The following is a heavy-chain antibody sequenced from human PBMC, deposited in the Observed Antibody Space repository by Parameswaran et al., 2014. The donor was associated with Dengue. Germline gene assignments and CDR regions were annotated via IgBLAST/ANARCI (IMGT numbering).Heavy chain of an antibody. J-gene: IGHJ4*02. CDR3: ARLDYYDSSGYYFRHYFDY. V-gene: IGHV4-39*01. CDR2: IYYSGST. Sequence: WIRQPPGRGVEWIGSIYYSGSTYYNPSLKSRVTISVDTSKNQFSLKLSSVTAADTAVYYCARLDYYDSSGYYFRHYFDYWGQGTLVTVSS. D-gene: IGHD3-22*01.